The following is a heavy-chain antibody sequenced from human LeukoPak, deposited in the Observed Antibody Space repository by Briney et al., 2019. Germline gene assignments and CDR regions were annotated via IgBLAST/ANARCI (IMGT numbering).Heavy chain of an antibody. Sequence: SETLSLTCTVSGGSISSYYWSWIRQPAGKGLEWIGYIYYSGSTNYNPFLKSRVTISVDTSKNQFSLKLSSVTAADTAVYYCARDTTAGSGDNWFDPWGQGTLVTVSS. V-gene: IGHV4-59*01. J-gene: IGHJ5*02. CDR1: GGSISSYY. CDR2: IYYSGST. D-gene: IGHD3-10*01. CDR3: ARDTTAGSGDNWFDP.